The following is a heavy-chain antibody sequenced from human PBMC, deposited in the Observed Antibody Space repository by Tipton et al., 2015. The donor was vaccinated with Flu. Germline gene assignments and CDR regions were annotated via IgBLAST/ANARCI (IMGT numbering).Heavy chain of an antibody. J-gene: IGHJ4*02. V-gene: IGHV4-59*01. Sequence: TLSLTCSVSGGSINSSYWSWIRQSPGKGLEWIGNIQYSGHTNYNPPLKSRVTIAVDTSKNQFSLQLSSVAAADTAVYYCARHVDRSWILEFWGQGTLVTVSS. D-gene: IGHD2-2*03. CDR2: IQYSGHT. CDR1: GGSINSSY. CDR3: ARHVDRSWILEF.